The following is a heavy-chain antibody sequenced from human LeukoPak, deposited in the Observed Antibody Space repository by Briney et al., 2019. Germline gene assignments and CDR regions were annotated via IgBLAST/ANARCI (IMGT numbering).Heavy chain of an antibody. CDR3: ARDEHSSGYQFFDY. CDR1: GGSSSSNY. V-gene: IGHV4-59*12. CDR2: IYYSGST. J-gene: IGHJ4*02. D-gene: IGHD3-22*01. Sequence: SETLSLTCTVSGGSSSSNYWSWIRQPPGKGLGWIGYIYYSGSTNYNPSLKSRVTISVDTSKNQFSLKLSSVTAADTAVYYCARDEHSSGYQFFDYWGQGTLVTVSS.